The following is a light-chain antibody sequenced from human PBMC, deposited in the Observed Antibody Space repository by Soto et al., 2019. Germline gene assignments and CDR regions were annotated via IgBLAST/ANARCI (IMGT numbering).Light chain of an antibody. CDR3: QQYNSYSYT. V-gene: IGKV1-5*03. J-gene: IGKJ2*01. CDR2: EAS. CDR1: QSISNS. Sequence: DIQMTQSPSTLSASVGDRVTITCRASQSISNSLAWYQQKPGKTPKLLIYEASSLESGVPSRFSGSASGTEFTLTISSLQPDDFATYYCQQYNSYSYTFGQGTKLEIK.